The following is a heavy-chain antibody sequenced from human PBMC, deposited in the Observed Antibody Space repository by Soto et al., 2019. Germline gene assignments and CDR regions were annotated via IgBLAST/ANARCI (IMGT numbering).Heavy chain of an antibody. Sequence: ASVKVSCKASGYSFTTHGISWVRRAPGHGLEWMGWISAYNGDTHYVQRFQGRLTMTTDTSTSTAYMELRSLTSDDTAVYYCARDPPFTGILRGTPLMDVWGQGTTVTVSS. CDR3: ARDPPFTGILRGTPLMDV. D-gene: IGHD1-1*01. CDR1: GYSFTTHG. V-gene: IGHV1-18*04. CDR2: ISAYNGDT. J-gene: IGHJ6*02.